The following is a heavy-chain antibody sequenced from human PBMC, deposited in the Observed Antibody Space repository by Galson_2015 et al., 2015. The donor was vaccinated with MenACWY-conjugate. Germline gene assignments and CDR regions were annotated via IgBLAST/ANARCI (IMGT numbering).Heavy chain of an antibody. CDR2: ISGGGGST. Sequence: SLRLSCAASGFTFNSYAMNWVRQAPGKGLEWVSAISGGGGSTYYADSVKGRFTIPRDNSKNTLYLQMNSLRAEDTAVYYCAKGLGSYSSVSGMDVWGQGTTVTVSS. D-gene: IGHD6-19*01. CDR1: GFTFNSYA. CDR3: AKGLGSYSSVSGMDV. V-gene: IGHV3-23*01. J-gene: IGHJ6*02.